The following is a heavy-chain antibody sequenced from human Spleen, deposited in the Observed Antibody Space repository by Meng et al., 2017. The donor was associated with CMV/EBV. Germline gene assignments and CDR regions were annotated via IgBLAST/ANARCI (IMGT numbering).Heavy chain of an antibody. Sequence: GGSLRLSCAASGFTFSSYSMNWVRQAPRKGLEWVSVIYSGGSSTSYADSVKGRFTISRDNSKNTLFLQMNSLRAGDTAVYYCAKDSRTGGVALRPTGYGMDVWGQGTTVTVSS. V-gene: IGHV3-23*03. CDR3: AKDSRTGGVALRPTGYGMDV. D-gene: IGHD6-6*01. CDR1: GFTFSSYS. J-gene: IGHJ6*02. CDR2: IYSGGSST.